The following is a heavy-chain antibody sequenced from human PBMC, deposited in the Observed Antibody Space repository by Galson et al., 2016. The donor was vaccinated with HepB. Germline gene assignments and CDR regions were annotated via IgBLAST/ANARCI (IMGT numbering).Heavy chain of an antibody. CDR1: GFAFSGYA. Sequence: SLRLSCAASGFAFSGYALHWVRQTPGKGLEWVAVISYDGSNKYYADSVKGRFTISRDNSTNTLYLQMNSLRTEDTAVYYCARDKYDFWSGFYTGREGPLDYWGQGTLVTVSS. J-gene: IGHJ4*02. CDR3: ARDKYDFWSGFYTGREGPLDY. CDR2: ISYDGSNK. D-gene: IGHD3-3*01. V-gene: IGHV3-30-3*01.